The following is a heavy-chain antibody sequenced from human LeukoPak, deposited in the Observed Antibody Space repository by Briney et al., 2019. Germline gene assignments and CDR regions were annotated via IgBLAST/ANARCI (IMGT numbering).Heavy chain of an antibody. V-gene: IGHV3-30*03. Sequence: GGSLRLSCAASGFTFSSYGMHWVRQAPGEGLEWVAVISYDGSNKYYADSVKGRFTISRDNSKNTLYLQMNSLRAEDTAVYYCAREERSFDYWGQGTLVTVSS. D-gene: IGHD1-1*01. CDR3: AREERSFDY. CDR2: ISYDGSNK. CDR1: GFTFSSYG. J-gene: IGHJ4*02.